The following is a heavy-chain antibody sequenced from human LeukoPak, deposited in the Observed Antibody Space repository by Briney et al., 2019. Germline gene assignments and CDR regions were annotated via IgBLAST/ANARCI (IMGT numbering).Heavy chain of an antibody. CDR2: IYYSGSV. CDR3: ARLGSYFDY. CDR1: GGSLTSYY. Sequence: KTSETLSLTCTVSGGSLTSYYWSWIRQPPGKGLQWIGYIYYSGSVSYNPSLKSRVTISVDTSKNQFSLNLSSVTAADTAVYYCARLGSYFDYWGQGTQVTVSS. V-gene: IGHV4-59*08. J-gene: IGHJ4*02.